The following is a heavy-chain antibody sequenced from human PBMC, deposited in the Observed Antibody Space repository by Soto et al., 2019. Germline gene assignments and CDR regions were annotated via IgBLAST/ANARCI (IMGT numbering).Heavy chain of an antibody. V-gene: IGHV4-34*01. CDR1: GGSFSGYY. J-gene: IGHJ5*02. CDR3: ARGGRAWGYCSSTSCRSAHNWFDP. Sequence: SETLSLTCAVYGGSFSGYYWSWIRQPPGKGLEWIGEINHSGSTNYNPSLKSRVTISVDTSKNQFSLKLSSVTAADTAVYYCARGGRAWGYCSSTSCRSAHNWFDPWGQGTLVTVS. CDR2: INHSGST. D-gene: IGHD2-2*01.